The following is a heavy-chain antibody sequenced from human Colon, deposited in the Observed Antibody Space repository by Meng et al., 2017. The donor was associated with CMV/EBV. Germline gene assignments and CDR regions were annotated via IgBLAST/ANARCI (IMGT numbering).Heavy chain of an antibody. V-gene: IGHV3-23*01. D-gene: IGHD3-3*01. Sequence: GESLKISCAASGFTFRTYAMNWVRQAPGKGLQWVASISGNGGSIYYEDSVKGRFTISRDNSRGTLYLQMNSLRAEDTAVYYCAKDFTPRDFWSDNYSLNVWGQGTTVTVSS. J-gene: IGHJ6*02. CDR1: GFTFRTYA. CDR3: AKDFTPRDFWSDNYSLNV. CDR2: ISGNGGSI.